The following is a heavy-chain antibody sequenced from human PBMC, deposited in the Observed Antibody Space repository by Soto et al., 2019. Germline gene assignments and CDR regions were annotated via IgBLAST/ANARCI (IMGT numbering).Heavy chain of an antibody. CDR3: TREGAAHDY. D-gene: IGHD1-26*01. J-gene: IGHJ4*02. CDR1: GFIFSGST. Sequence: EVQLVESGGGLVQPGGSLKLSCAASGFIFSGSTMHWVRQASGKGLEWVGRIRSKTNSYATAYAESMKGRFTISRDDSKNTAYLQMNSLKTEDTALYYCTREGAAHDYWGQGTLVTVSS. CDR2: IRSKTNSYAT. V-gene: IGHV3-73*02.